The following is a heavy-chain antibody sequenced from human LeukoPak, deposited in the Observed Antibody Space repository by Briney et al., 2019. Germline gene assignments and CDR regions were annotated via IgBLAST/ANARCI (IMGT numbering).Heavy chain of an antibody. CDR1: GFTFSSYE. CDR3: ARDRGLDY. Sequence: PGGSLRLSCAASGFTFSSYEMNWVRQAPGKGLEWVSYISSGGGTIYYADSVKGRFTISRDNAKNSLYLQMNSPRAEDTAVYYCARDRGLDYWGQGTLVTVSS. CDR2: ISSGGGTI. J-gene: IGHJ4*02. D-gene: IGHD3-10*01. V-gene: IGHV3-48*03.